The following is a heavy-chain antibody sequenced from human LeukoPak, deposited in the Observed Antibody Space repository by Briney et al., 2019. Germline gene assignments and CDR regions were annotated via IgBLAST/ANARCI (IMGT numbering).Heavy chain of an antibody. D-gene: IGHD5-18*01. J-gene: IGHJ3*02. V-gene: IGHV1-18*04. Sequence: GESLKISCKGSGYSFTSYWIGWVRQAPGQGLEWMGWISAYNGNTNYAQKLQGRVTMTTDTSTSTAYMELRSLRSDDTAVYYCARDRGTYSYDPLFDIWGQGTMVTVSS. CDR3: ARDRGTYSYDPLFDI. CDR1: GYSFTSYW. CDR2: ISAYNGNT.